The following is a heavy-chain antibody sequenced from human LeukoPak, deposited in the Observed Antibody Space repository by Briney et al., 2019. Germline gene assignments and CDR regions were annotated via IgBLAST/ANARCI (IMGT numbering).Heavy chain of an antibody. CDR2: TYYRSDWYS. CDR1: GDRVSNNSAA. D-gene: IGHD3-10*01. CDR3: AREGNYFDY. J-gene: IGHJ4*02. V-gene: IGHV6-1*01. Sequence: SQTLSLTYAISGDRVSNNSAAWNWLRQSPSRGVEWLGRTYYRSDWYSDYAVSVKSRLTINSDTSKNQFSLQLNSVTPEDTAVYYCAREGNYFDYWGQGTLVTVSS.